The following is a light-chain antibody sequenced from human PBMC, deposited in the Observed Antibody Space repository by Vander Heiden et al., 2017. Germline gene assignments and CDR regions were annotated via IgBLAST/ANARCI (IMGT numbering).Light chain of an antibody. CDR1: QLGDKY. V-gene: IGLV3-1*01. CDR2: QDR. J-gene: IGLJ2*01. Sequence: SYELTQPPSVSVSPGQTASITCSGDQLGDKYACWYPQKPGQSPVLGIYQDRKLTAVFPVRFSDSHSRTTATLTIVETEAGDDDYYHSQAWDSSTVVFGGGTKLTVL. CDR3: QAWDSSTVV.